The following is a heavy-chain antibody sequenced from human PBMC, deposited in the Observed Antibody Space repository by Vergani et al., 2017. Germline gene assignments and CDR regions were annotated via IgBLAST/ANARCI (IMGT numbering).Heavy chain of an antibody. Sequence: QVQLQESGPGLVKPSGTLSLTCAVSGGSISSSNWWSWVRQPPGKGLEWIGEIYHSGSTNYNPSLKSRVTISVDKSKNQFSLKLSSVTAADTDVYYCAREMIAVAGDRNYMDVWGKGTTVTVSS. D-gene: IGHD6-19*01. CDR3: AREMIAVAGDRNYMDV. CDR1: GGSISSSNW. CDR2: IYHSGST. J-gene: IGHJ6*03. V-gene: IGHV4-4*02.